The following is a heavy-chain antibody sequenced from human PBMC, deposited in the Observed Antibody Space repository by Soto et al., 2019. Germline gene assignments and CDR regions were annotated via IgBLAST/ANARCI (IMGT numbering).Heavy chain of an antibody. CDR2: IYYSGST. J-gene: IGHJ4*02. V-gene: IGHV4-61*01. Sequence: QVQLQESGPGLVKPSETLSLTCTVSGGSVSSGSYYWSWIRQPPGKGLEWIGYIYYSGSTNYNPSLKSRVTISVDTSKTQFSLKLSSVTAADTAVYYCARVEIATNSDFDYWGQGTLVTVSS. D-gene: IGHD2-21*01. CDR1: GGSVSSGSYY. CDR3: ARVEIATNSDFDY.